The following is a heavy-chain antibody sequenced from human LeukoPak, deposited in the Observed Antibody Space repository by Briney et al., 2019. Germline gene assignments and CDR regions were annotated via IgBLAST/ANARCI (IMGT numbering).Heavy chain of an antibody. V-gene: IGHV3-9*01. CDR3: AKDKSGSNSRYWYFDF. CDR1: GFTFDDFA. D-gene: IGHD4-4*01. CDR2: ISWHSADI. J-gene: IGHJ2*01. Sequence: GGSLRLSCTASGFTFDDFAMHWVRHAPGKGLEWVSGISWHSADIDYADSVKGRFSISRDNTKNSLYLQMNSLRPEDTALYYCAKDKSGSNSRYWYFDFWGRGTLVTVSS.